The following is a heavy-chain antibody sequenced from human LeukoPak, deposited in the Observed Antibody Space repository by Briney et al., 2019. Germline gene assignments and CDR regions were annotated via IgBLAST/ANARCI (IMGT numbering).Heavy chain of an antibody. Sequence: ASVKVSCKASGYTFTSYDINWVRQATGQGLEWMGRMNPNSGNTGYAQKFQGRVTMTRNTSISTAYMELSSLRSEDTAVYYCARGGGYCSSTSCGIYDAFDIWGQGTMVTVSS. V-gene: IGHV1-8*01. CDR1: GYTFTSYD. CDR2: MNPNSGNT. D-gene: IGHD2-2*01. J-gene: IGHJ3*02. CDR3: ARGGGYCSSTSCGIYDAFDI.